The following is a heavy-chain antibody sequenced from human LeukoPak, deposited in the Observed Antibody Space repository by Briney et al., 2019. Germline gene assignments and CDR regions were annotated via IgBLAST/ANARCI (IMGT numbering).Heavy chain of an antibody. V-gene: IGHV4-39*07. CDR1: GGSISSGGYY. CDR3: ARVGIAETSIDY. CDR2: INHSGST. Sequence: PSETLSLTCTVSGGSISSGGYYWSWIRQPPGKGLEWIGEINHSGSTNYNPSLKSRVTTSVDTSKNQFSLKLSSVTAADTAVYYCARVGIAETSIDYWGQGTLVTVSS. J-gene: IGHJ4*02. D-gene: IGHD6-13*01.